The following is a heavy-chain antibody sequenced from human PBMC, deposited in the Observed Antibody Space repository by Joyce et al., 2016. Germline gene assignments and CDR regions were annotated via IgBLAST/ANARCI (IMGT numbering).Heavy chain of an antibody. CDR3: STSAIAARPDNFYYYGMDV. CDR2: ISHLFNIA. V-gene: IGHV1-69*01. CDR1: GGTFRNYA. D-gene: IGHD6-6*01. J-gene: IGHJ6*02. Sequence: QVQLVQSGAEVKKPGSSVKVSCKASGGTFRNYALSWVRQAPGQGLEWRGGISHLFNIATYAQRFQDRVTISADESTNTAYMELSSLRSEDTAVYYCSTSAIAARPDNFYYYGMDVWGQGTTVIVSS.